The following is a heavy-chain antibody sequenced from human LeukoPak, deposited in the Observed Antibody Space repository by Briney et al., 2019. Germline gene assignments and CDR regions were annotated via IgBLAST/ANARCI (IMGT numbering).Heavy chain of an antibody. CDR2: IYPGDSDT. V-gene: IGHV5-51*01. D-gene: IGHD6-13*01. CDR1: GYSFTSYW. Sequence: GESLKISCKGSGYSFTSYWIGWVRQMPGKGLGWMGIIYPGDSDTRYSPSFQGQVTISADKSISTAYLQWSSLKASDTAMYYCASGPIAAAGTRTGDYWGQGTLVTVSS. CDR3: ASGPIAAAGTRTGDY. J-gene: IGHJ4*02.